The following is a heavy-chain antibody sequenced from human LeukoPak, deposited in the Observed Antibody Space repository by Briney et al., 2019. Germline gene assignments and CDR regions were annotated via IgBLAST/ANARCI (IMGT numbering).Heavy chain of an antibody. Sequence: GGSLRLSCAASGFTFSSYGMHWVRQAPGKGLEWVAFIRYDGSNKYYADSVKGRFTVSRDNSKNTLYLQMNSLRAEDTAVYYCASQRLGELYVTLLDYWGQGTLVTVSS. CDR3: ASQRLGELYVTLLDY. CDR2: IRYDGSNK. D-gene: IGHD3-16*01. J-gene: IGHJ4*02. CDR1: GFTFSSYG. V-gene: IGHV3-30*02.